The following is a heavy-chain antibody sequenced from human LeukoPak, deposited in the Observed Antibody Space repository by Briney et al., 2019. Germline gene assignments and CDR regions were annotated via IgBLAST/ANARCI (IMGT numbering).Heavy chain of an antibody. CDR2: ISSSSTYI. CDR3: ARDVCSSYNCYFDY. D-gene: IGHD2-2*01. J-gene: IGHJ4*02. V-gene: IGHV3-21*03. CDR1: GFTFSSYN. Sequence: GGSQRLSCTASGFTFSSYNMDWVRQAPGQGLEWVASISSSSTYIYYADSLKGRFTLSRDDAKNSLYLQMDSLRAEDTAVYYCARDVCSSYNCYFDYWGQGTLVTLSS.